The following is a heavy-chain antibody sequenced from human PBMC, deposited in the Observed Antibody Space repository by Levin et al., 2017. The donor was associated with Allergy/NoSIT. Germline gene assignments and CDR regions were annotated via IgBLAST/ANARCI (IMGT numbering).Heavy chain of an antibody. CDR3: ARDPPTSNYGMDV. CDR2: INSDGIST. D-gene: IGHD2-2*01. Sequence: SCAASGFSFRTYWMNWVRQAPGKGLVWVARINSDGISTTYADSVKGRFTVSRDNAKNTLYLQMNSLRAEDTAVYYCARDPPTSNYGMDVWGQGTTVTVSS. V-gene: IGHV3-74*01. CDR1: GFSFRTYW. J-gene: IGHJ6*02.